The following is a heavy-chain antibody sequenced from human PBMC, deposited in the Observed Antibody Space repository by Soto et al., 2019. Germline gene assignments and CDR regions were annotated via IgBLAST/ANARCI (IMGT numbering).Heavy chain of an antibody. D-gene: IGHD3-16*01. J-gene: IGHJ6*03. CDR1: GYSFTSYW. V-gene: IGHV5-51*01. CDR2: IYPGDSDT. Sequence: GESLKISCKGSGYSFTSYWIGWVRQMPGKGLEWMGIIYPGDSDTRYSPSFQGQVTISADKSISTAYLQWSSLKASDTAMYYCARCNPPGDYIWGSSPYYMDVWGKGTTVTVSS. CDR3: ARCNPPGDYIWGSSPYYMDV.